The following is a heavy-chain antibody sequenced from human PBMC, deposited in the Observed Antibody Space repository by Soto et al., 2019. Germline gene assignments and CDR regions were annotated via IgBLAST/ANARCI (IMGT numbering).Heavy chain of an antibody. D-gene: IGHD2-21*02. J-gene: IGHJ6*02. CDR3: ARDLWGYCGTDCYPLDV. Sequence: SETLSLTCTFSGCSISCYYWSWIRQPPGKGLEWIGYMYNTGSTVYNPSFKSRVTISVDTSKNQFSLKLNSVTAADTAVYYCARDLWGYCGTDCYPLDVWGQGTTVT. V-gene: IGHV4-59*01. CDR2: MYNTGST. CDR1: GCSISCYY.